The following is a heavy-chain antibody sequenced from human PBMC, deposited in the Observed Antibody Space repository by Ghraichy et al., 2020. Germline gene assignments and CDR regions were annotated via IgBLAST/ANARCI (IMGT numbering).Heavy chain of an antibody. CDR1: GGSFSGYY. D-gene: IGHD6-6*01. Sequence: SETLSLTCAVYGGSFSGYYWSWIRQPPGKGLEWIGEINHSGSTNYNPSLKSRVTISVDTSKNQFSLKLSSVTAADTAVYYCARGPPRGLYSSSSGFDYWGHGTLVTVSS. CDR2: INHSGST. J-gene: IGHJ4*01. V-gene: IGHV4-34*01. CDR3: ARGPPRGLYSSSSGFDY.